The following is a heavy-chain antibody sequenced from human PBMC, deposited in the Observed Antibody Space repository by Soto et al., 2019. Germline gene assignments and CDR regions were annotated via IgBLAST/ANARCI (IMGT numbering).Heavy chain of an antibody. J-gene: IGHJ5*02. D-gene: IGHD2-2*01. Sequence: QATLKQSGPVLVKPTEALTLTCTVSGLSLSNGKLGVSWIRQPPGKALEWLAQIFSNDDTSYSTYLRSRVTTSKDTSRSQVVLTMTNMDPLDSATYFCALIKDCSRTDFYVASFDPWGQGTLVTVSS. CDR3: ALIKDCSRTDFYVASFDP. V-gene: IGHV2-26*01. CDR1: GLSLSNGKLG. CDR2: IFSNDDT.